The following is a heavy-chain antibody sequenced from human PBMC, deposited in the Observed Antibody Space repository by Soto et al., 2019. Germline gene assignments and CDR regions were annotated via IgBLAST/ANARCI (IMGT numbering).Heavy chain of an antibody. D-gene: IGHD6-19*01. CDR1: GFTFSSYA. CDR3: ATSGGDVAVAGNYVY. V-gene: IGHV3-23*01. CDR2: SSGSGGST. Sequence: EVQLLESGGDLVQPGGSLRLSCEASGFTFSSYAMSWVRQAPGKGLEWVSASSGSGGSTDYADSVKGRFTISRDNSKNTLYPQMNSLRAEDTAVYYCATSGGDVAVAGNYVYWGQGTLVTVSS. J-gene: IGHJ4*02.